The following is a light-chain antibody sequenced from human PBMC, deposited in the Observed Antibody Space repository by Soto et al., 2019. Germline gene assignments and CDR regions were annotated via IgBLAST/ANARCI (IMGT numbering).Light chain of an antibody. V-gene: IGKV1-12*01. CDR2: GTL. CDR1: QGIRSW. J-gene: IGKJ4*01. Sequence: IQMTQSPSSVSASVGDTVTITCRASQGIRSWLAWYQQKPGTAPKILIYGTLTLRSGVPSRFSGSGSGTHFTLTISDLQPEDFATYFCQQALSFPLTFGGGTKVDMK. CDR3: QQALSFPLT.